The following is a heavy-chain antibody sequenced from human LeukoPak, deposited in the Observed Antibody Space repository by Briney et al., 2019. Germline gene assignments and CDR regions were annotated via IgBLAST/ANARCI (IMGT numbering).Heavy chain of an antibody. CDR3: ARDWALWSGYYNLGY. D-gene: IGHD3-3*01. CDR1: GYTFTSYG. J-gene: IGHJ4*02. V-gene: IGHV1-18*01. CDR2: ISAYNGNT. Sequence: GASVKVSCKASGYTFTSYGISWVRQAPGQGLEWMGWISAYNGNTNYAQKLQGRVTMTTDTSTSTAYMELRSLRSDDTAVYYCARDWALWSGYYNLGYWGQGTLVTVSS.